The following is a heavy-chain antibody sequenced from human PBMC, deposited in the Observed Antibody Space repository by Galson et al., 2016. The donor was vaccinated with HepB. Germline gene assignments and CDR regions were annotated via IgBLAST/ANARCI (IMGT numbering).Heavy chain of an antibody. V-gene: IGHV3-30*18. CDR1: GFTFSSYG. J-gene: IGHJ4*02. CDR2: ISFEETKK. Sequence: SLRLSCAASGFTFSSYGMHWVRQAPGKGLEWVALISFEETKKYYSDSVRGRFTISRDNSKNTLYLQMNSLRNEDTAEYYCAKDDWGPGGHGGAVDYWGQGTLVTVSS. CDR3: AKDDWGPGGHGGAVDY. D-gene: IGHD7-27*01.